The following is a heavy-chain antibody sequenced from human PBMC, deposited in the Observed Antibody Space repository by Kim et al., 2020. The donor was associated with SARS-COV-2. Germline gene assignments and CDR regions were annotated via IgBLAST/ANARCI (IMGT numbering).Heavy chain of an antibody. Sequence: GESLKISCKGSGYSFTSYWIGWVRQMPGKGLEWMGIIYPGDSDTRYSPSFQGQVTISADKSISTAYLQWSSLKASDTAMYYCARRAYSGSYERGYYFDYWGQRTLVTVSS. CDR3: ARRAYSGSYERGYYFDY. CDR2: IYPGDSDT. D-gene: IGHD1-26*01. CDR1: GYSFTSYW. J-gene: IGHJ4*02. V-gene: IGHV5-51*01.